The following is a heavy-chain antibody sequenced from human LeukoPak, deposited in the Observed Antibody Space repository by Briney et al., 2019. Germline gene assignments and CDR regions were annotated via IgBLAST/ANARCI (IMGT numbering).Heavy chain of an antibody. CDR3: AKGQYYYDKSDYYYGMDV. CDR1: GFTFSSYS. Sequence: PGGPLRLSCAASGFTFSSYSMNWVRQAPGKGLEWVAVISYDGSNKYYADSVKGRFTISRDNSKNTLYLQMNSLRAEDTAVYYCAKGQYYYDKSDYYYGMDVWGQGTTVTVSS. D-gene: IGHD3-22*01. CDR2: ISYDGSNK. J-gene: IGHJ6*02. V-gene: IGHV3-30*18.